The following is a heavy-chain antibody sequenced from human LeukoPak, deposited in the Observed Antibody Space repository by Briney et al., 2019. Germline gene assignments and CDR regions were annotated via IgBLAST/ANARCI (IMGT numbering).Heavy chain of an antibody. V-gene: IGHV3-30*02. CDR2: IHYDGSNK. Sequence: GGSLRLSCAASGFTFDDYGLSWVRQAPGKGLEWVAFIHYDGSNKYYADSVKGRFTISRDNSKNTLYLQMNSLRTEDTAVYYCAKTWEPKFGFDHWGQGTLVTVSS. CDR1: GFTFDDYG. CDR3: AKTWEPKFGFDH. D-gene: IGHD1-26*01. J-gene: IGHJ4*02.